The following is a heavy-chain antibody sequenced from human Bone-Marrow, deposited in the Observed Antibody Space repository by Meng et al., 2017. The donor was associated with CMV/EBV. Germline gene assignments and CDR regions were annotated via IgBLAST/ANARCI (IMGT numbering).Heavy chain of an antibody. D-gene: IGHD2-15*01. CDR3: ARYYCIGNSCYTTNWFDL. CDR2: MHHSGTK. V-gene: IGHV4-59*01. Sequence: SETLSLTCSVSGASISSYYWSWIRQSPGKGLEWIGYMHHSGTKNYNPSLRSRVTISLDTSKNQFSLKLNSVTAADTAVYYCARYYCIGNSCYTTNWFDLWGQGTQVTVSS. J-gene: IGHJ5*02. CDR1: GASISSYY.